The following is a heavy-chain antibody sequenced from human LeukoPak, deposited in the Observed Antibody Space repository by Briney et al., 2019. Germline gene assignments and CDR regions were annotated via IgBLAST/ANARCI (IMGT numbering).Heavy chain of an antibody. CDR1: GGSFSGNY. Sequence: SETLSLTCAVYGGSFSGNYWSWIRQPPGKGLEWIGEINHSGSTNYNPSLKSRVTISVDTSKNQFSLKLSSVTAADTAVYYCARERGYNGYDYPYYMDVWGKGTTVTVSS. D-gene: IGHD5-12*01. CDR3: ARERGYNGYDYPYYMDV. J-gene: IGHJ6*03. CDR2: INHSGST. V-gene: IGHV4-34*01.